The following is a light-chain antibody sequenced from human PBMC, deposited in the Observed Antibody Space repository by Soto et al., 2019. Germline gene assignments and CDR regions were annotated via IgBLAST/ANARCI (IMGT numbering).Light chain of an antibody. CDR1: QSISIY. V-gene: IGKV1-39*01. J-gene: IGKJ4*01. CDR3: QQSYNTPGT. Sequence: DIQMTQSPSYLSASVGDRITITCRASQSISIYLNWYQQKPGKAPKXLINGASSLQSGVPSRFSVSGSGADFALTISSLQPEDCATYDCQQSYNTPGTFGGGTKVDIK. CDR2: GAS.